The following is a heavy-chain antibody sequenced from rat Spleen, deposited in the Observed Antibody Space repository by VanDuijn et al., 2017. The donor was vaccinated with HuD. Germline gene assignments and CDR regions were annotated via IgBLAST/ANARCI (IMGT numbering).Heavy chain of an antibody. J-gene: IGHJ2*01. CDR3: TREGHTMDRATYWFAY. CDR2: MRFNVDT. Sequence: QVQLKESGPGLVQPSQTLSLTCTVSGFSLPSYNVHWVRQPPGKGLEWMGRMRFNVDTAYNSALKSRLTISRDTSKSQVFLKIYSLQTEDTAIYFCTREGHTMDRATYWFAYWGQGVMVTVSS. D-gene: IGHD1-9*01. CDR1: GFSLPSYN. V-gene: IGHV2-63*01.